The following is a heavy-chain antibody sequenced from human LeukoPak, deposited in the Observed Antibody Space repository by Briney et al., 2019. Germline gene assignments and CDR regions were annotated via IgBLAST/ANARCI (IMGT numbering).Heavy chain of an antibody. J-gene: IGHJ5*02. D-gene: IGHD3-9*01. Sequence: ASVKVSCKASGYTFTSYAMNWVRQAPGQGLEWMGWINTNTGNPTYAQGFTGRFVFSLDTSVSTAYLQISSLKAEDTAVYYCARDGAGLRYFDWLPGWFDPWGQGTLVTVSS. CDR2: INTNTGNP. V-gene: IGHV7-4-1*02. CDR1: GYTFTSYA. CDR3: ARDGAGLRYFDWLPGWFDP.